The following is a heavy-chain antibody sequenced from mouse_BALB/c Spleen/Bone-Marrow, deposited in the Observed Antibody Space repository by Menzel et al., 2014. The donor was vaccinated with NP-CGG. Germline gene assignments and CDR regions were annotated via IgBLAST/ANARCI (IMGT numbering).Heavy chain of an antibody. Sequence: VQLKESGPDLVRPSQSLSLTCTVTGYSITSGYSWHWIRQFPGNKLEWMGYIHYSGSTNYNPSLKSRISITRDTSKNQFFLQLNSVTTEDAATYYCATLLRYPGFAYWGQGTLVTVSA. CDR1: GYSITSGYS. J-gene: IGHJ3*01. V-gene: IGHV3-1*02. CDR3: ATLLRYPGFAY. D-gene: IGHD1-1*01. CDR2: IHYSGST.